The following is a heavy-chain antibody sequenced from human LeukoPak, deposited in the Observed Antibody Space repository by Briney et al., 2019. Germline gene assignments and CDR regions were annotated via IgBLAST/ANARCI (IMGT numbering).Heavy chain of an antibody. J-gene: IGHJ5*02. CDR1: GFTFSSYE. D-gene: IGHD2-2*01. V-gene: IGHV3-48*03. CDR2: INSSGSTI. Sequence: PGGSLRLSCAASGFTFSSYEMNWVRQAPGKGLEWISYINSSGSTIYYADSVKGRFTISRDNAKNSLYLQMNSLRAEDTAVYYCARGEDILVVPVAFRGFDPWGQGTLVTVSS. CDR3: ARGEDILVVPVAFRGFDP.